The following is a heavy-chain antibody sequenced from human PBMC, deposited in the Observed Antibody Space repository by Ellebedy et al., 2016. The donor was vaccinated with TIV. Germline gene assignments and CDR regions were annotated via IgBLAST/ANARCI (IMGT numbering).Heavy chain of an antibody. Sequence: MPSETLSLTCTVSGGSISSYYWSWIRQPPGKGLDWIGYIYYSGSTNYNPSLKSRVTISVDTSKNQFSLKLSSVTAANTAVYYCARHGYCGGGKCYTLDYWGQGTLVTVSS. CDR3: ARHGYCGGGKCYTLDY. J-gene: IGHJ4*02. CDR2: IYYSGST. D-gene: IGHD2-15*01. V-gene: IGHV4-59*08. CDR1: GGSISSYY.